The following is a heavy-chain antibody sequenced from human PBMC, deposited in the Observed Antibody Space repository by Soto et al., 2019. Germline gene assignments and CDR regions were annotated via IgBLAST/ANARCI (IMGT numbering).Heavy chain of an antibody. CDR3: ASTSKAAPATALDS. CDR2: VHSGGSA. Sequence: NVFPASVHDYYWSWIRQTPGMRLEWIGFVHSGGSALYNPSFTSRVIISLETSKNQFSLTLTSLTAADSAVYYCASTSKAAPATALDSWGQGALVTVSS. CDR1: PASVHDYY. J-gene: IGHJ4*02. V-gene: IGHV4-59*02. D-gene: IGHD6-25*01.